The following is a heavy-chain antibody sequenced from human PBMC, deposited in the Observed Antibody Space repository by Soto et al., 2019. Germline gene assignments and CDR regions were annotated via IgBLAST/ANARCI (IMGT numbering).Heavy chain of an antibody. Sequence: QVQLVESGGGVVQPGRSLRLSCAASGFTFSSYAMHWVRQAPGKGLEWVAVISYDGSNKYYADSVKGRFTISRDNSKNTLYLQMNSLRVEDTAVYYCARDRSATELLWFGELYSHYYYGMDVWGQGTTVTVSS. CDR1: GFTFSSYA. V-gene: IGHV3-30-3*01. J-gene: IGHJ6*02. CDR3: ARDRSATELLWFGELYSHYYYGMDV. CDR2: ISYDGSNK. D-gene: IGHD3-10*01.